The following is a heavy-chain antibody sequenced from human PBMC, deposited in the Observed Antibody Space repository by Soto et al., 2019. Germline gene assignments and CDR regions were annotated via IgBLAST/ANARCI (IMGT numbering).Heavy chain of an antibody. CDR2: IGTAGDT. J-gene: IGHJ6*02. Sequence: PGGSMRLSCAASGFPFSSYGRHWVRQAPGKGLEWVSAIGTAGDTYYPGSVKGRFTISRENAKNSLYLQMNSLRAEDTAVYYCARDRVGYCSSTSCSNYYGMDVWGQGTTVTVSS. CDR1: GFPFSSYG. V-gene: IGHV3-13*01. CDR3: ARDRVGYCSSTSCSNYYGMDV. D-gene: IGHD2-2*01.